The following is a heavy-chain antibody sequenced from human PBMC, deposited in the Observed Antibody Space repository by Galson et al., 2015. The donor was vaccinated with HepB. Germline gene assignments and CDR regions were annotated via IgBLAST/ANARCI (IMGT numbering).Heavy chain of an antibody. CDR1: GFTFSSYS. D-gene: IGHD4/OR15-4a*01. CDR3: ARTDGANPPVDAFDI. J-gene: IGHJ3*02. CDR2: ISSSSSTI. Sequence: SLRLSCAASGFTFSSYSMNRVRQAPGKGLEWVSYISSSSSTIYYADSVKGRFTISRDNAKNSLYLQMNSLRAEDTAVYYCARTDGANPPVDAFDIWGQGTMVTVSS. V-gene: IGHV3-48*01.